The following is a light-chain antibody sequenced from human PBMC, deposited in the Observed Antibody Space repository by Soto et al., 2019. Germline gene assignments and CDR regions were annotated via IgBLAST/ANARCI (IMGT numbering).Light chain of an antibody. Sequence: QSALTQPPSASGSPGQSVTISCTGTSSDVGGYNYVSWYQQHPGKAPKLMIYEVSKRPSGVPDRFSGSKSGNTASLTVSGLQAEDKADYYCSSYAGSNNHVVFGGGTKVTVL. CDR3: SSYAGSNNHVV. CDR1: SSDVGGYNY. J-gene: IGLJ2*01. V-gene: IGLV2-8*01. CDR2: EVS.